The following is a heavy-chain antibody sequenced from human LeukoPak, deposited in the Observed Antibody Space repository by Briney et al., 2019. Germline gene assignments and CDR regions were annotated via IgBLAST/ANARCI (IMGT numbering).Heavy chain of an antibody. CDR3: AREWWGYDVLTGDNWFDP. J-gene: IGHJ5*02. CDR2: ISAYNGNT. CDR1: GYTFNNYG. D-gene: IGHD3-9*01. Sequence: ASVKVSCKASGYTFNNYGISWVRQAPGQGPEWMGRISAYNGNTNYAQKVQDRVTMTTDTSTSTAYMELKSLTSDDTAVYYCAREWWGYDVLTGDNWFDPWGQGTLVTVSS. V-gene: IGHV1-18*01.